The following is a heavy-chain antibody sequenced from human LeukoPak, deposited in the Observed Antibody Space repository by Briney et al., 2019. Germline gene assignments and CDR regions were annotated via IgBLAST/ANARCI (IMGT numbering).Heavy chain of an antibody. CDR2: INGSGSST. V-gene: IGHV3-23*01. D-gene: IGHD3-10*01. CDR3: AKGGSGFPHYYYMDA. J-gene: IGHJ6*03. CDR1: GLTFSNQA. Sequence: GGSLRLSCAASGLTFSNQAMSWVRQAPGKGLEWASAINGSGSSTYYADSVTGRFTISRDNSKNTLYLQMNSLRAEDTAVYYCAKGGSGFPHYYYMDAWGKGTTVTVSS.